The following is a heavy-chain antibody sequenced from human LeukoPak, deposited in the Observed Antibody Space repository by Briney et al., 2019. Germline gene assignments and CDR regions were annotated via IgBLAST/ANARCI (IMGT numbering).Heavy chain of an antibody. CDR2: ISSSSSYI. CDR1: GFTFSSYS. D-gene: IGHD6-6*01. J-gene: IGHJ4*02. Sequence: GGSLRLSCAAPGFTFSSYSMNWVRQAPGKGLEWVSSISSSSSYIYYADSVKGRFTISRDNAKNSLYLQMNSLRAEDTAVYYCARDRGFGLYSSSFDYWGQGTLVTVSS. CDR3: ARDRGFGLYSSSFDY. V-gene: IGHV3-21*01.